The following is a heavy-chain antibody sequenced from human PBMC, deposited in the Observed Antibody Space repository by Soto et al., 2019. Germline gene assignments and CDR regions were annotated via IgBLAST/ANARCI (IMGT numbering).Heavy chain of an antibody. J-gene: IGHJ4*02. CDR1: GGTFSSYA. D-gene: IGHD3-22*01. V-gene: IGHV1-69*12. CDR2: IIPIFGTA. Sequence: QVQLVQPGAEVKKPGSSVKVSCKASGGTFSSYAISWVRQAPGQGLEWMGGIIPIFGTANYAQKFQGRVTITADESTSTAYMELSSLRSEDTAVYYCARDHSYYYDSSGYQSFDYWGQGTLVTVSS. CDR3: ARDHSYYYDSSGYQSFDY.